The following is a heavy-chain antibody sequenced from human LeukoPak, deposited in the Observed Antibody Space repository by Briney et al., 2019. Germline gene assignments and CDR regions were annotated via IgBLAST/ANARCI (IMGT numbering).Heavy chain of an antibody. CDR3: ARANYFDY. V-gene: IGHV4-59*01. CDR2: IYYGGST. J-gene: IGHJ4*02. Sequence: PSETLSLTCTVSGGSISSYYWSWIRQPPGKGLEWIGSIYYGGSTNYNPSLKSRVTISVETSKNQFSLQLSSVTAADTAVYYCARANYFDYWGQGTLVTVSS. CDR1: GGSISSYY.